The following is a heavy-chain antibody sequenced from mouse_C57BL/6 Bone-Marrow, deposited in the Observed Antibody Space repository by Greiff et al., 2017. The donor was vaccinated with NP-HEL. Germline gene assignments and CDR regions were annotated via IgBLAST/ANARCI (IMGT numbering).Heavy chain of an antibody. CDR2: ISSGGDYI. Sequence: EVMLVESGEGLVKPGGSLKLSCAASGFTFSSYAMSWVRQTPEKRLEWVAYISSGGDYIYYADTVKGRFTISRDNARNTLYLQMSSLKSEDTAMYYCTRGPITTVVHYFDYWGQGTTLTVSS. CDR1: GFTFSSYA. D-gene: IGHD1-1*01. V-gene: IGHV5-9-1*02. J-gene: IGHJ2*01. CDR3: TRGPITTVVHYFDY.